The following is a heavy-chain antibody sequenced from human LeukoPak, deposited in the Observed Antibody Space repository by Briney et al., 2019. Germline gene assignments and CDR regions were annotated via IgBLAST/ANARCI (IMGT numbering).Heavy chain of an antibody. CDR1: GGSITGHY. Sequence: PSETLSLTCSVSGGSITGHYWSWIRQPPGKGLEWIGYIYHSGSTYYNPSLKSRVTISVDRSKNQFSLKLSSVTAADTAVYYCARVSGGYDFWSGYYGSVYYFDYWGQGTLVTVSS. CDR2: IYHSGST. D-gene: IGHD3-3*01. V-gene: IGHV4-30-2*01. J-gene: IGHJ4*02. CDR3: ARVSGGYDFWSGYYGSVYYFDY.